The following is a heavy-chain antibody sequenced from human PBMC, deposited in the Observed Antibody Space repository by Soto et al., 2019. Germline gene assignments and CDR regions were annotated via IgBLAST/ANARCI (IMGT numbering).Heavy chain of an antibody. CDR3: AIPILTF. Sequence: GGALRLSCAASGFTFSSYGVHWVRQAPGKGLEWVALISYDGSNKYYADSVKGRFTISGDNSKNTVYLQMNSLRGEVTAVYYCAIPILTFGGQGTLVTVSS. J-gene: IGHJ4*02. V-gene: IGHV3-30*03. CDR1: GFTFSSYG. CDR2: ISYDGSNK. D-gene: IGHD3-16*01.